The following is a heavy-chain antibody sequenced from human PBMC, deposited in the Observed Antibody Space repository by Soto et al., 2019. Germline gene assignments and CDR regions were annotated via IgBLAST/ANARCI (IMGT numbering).Heavy chain of an antibody. Sequence: GESLKISCKGSGYSFTSYWIGWVRQMPGKGLEWMGIIYPGDSDTRYSPSFQGQVTISADKSISTAYLQWSSLKASDTAMYYCARTYCSSPSCYYYYGMDVWGQGTTVTVSS. D-gene: IGHD2-2*01. CDR2: IYPGDSDT. J-gene: IGHJ6*02. CDR3: ARTYCSSPSCYYYYGMDV. V-gene: IGHV5-51*01. CDR1: GYSFTSYW.